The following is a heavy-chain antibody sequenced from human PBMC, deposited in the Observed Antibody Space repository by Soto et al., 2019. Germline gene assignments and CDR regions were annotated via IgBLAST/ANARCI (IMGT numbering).Heavy chain of an antibody. CDR3: ATGGPSLRFLEWFSFYYYYGMDV. CDR1: GYTFTSYA. Sequence: ASVKVSCKASGYTFTSYAMHWVRQAPGQRLEWMGWINAGNGNTKYSQKFQGRVTITRDTSASTAYMELSSLRSEDTAVYYCATGGPSLRFLEWFSFYYYYGMDVWGQGTTVTVSS. J-gene: IGHJ6*02. D-gene: IGHD3-3*01. V-gene: IGHV1-3*01. CDR2: INAGNGNT.